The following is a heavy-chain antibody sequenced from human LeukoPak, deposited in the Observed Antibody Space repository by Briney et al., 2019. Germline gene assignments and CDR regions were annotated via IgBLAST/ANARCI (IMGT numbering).Heavy chain of an antibody. D-gene: IGHD1-26*01. J-gene: IGHJ4*02. CDR3: ARYSGSQFPFDY. V-gene: IGHV1-46*01. CDR2: INPSGGST. CDR1: GFTFTDEY. Sequence: ASVKVSCKSSGFTFTDEYIHWVRQAPGQGLEWMGIINPSGGSTSYAQKFQGRVTMTRDTSTSTVYMELSSLRSEDTAVYYCARYSGSQFPFDYWGQGTLVTVSS.